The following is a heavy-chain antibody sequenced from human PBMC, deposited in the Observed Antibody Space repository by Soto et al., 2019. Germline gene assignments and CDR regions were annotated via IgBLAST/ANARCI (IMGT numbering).Heavy chain of an antibody. J-gene: IGHJ4*01. V-gene: IGHV3-30*04. CDR3: ASDPSPYTSGWYGVDF. Sequence: QVQLVESGGGVVQPGRSLRLSCAASGFMFSAYAMLWVRQAPGKGLGWVAAISYDGTNKYYADSVKGRFTISRDNSKNTLFLQMNSLRAEDTAVYYCASDPSPYTSGWYGVDFWGHGTLVTVSS. D-gene: IGHD6-19*01. CDR2: ISYDGTNK. CDR1: GFMFSAYA.